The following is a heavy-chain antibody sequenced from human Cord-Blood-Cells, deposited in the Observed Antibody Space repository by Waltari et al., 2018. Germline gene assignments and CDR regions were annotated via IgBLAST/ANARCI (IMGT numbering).Heavy chain of an antibody. CDR3: ARQYTVKIPNAFDI. V-gene: IGHV1-2*02. D-gene: IGHD4-4*01. CDR2: INPNSG. Sequence: QVQLVQSAAEVTRLGPLVKVSCKASGYPFTGYYMHWVRQAPGQGLEWMGWINPNSGDTSISTAYMELSRLRSDDTAVYYCARQYTVKIPNAFDIWGQGTMVTVSS. CDR1: GYPFTGYY. J-gene: IGHJ3*02.